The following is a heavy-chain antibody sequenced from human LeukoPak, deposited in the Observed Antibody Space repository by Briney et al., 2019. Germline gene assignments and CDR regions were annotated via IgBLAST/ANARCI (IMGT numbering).Heavy chain of an antibody. Sequence: LAGGSLRLSCAASGFTVSSYWMHWVRQGPGKGLVWVSRFLSDGSRTTYADSVKGRFTISRDNAKNTLYLQMNSLRAEDTAVYYCARVGDYGSGFDFWGQGTLVTVSS. CDR3: ARVGDYGSGFDF. V-gene: IGHV3-74*01. D-gene: IGHD3-10*01. J-gene: IGHJ4*02. CDR2: FLSDGSRT. CDR1: GFTVSSYW.